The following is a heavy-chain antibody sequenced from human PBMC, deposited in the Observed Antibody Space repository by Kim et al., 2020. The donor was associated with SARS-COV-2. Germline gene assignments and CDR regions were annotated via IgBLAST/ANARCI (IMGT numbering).Heavy chain of an antibody. CDR2: IYYSGST. Sequence: SETLSLTCTVSGGSISSYYWSWIRQPPGKGLEWIGYIYYSGSTNYNPSLKSRVTISVDTSKNQFSLKLSSVTAADTAVYYCARGSTIFGVVIRPFDYWGQGPVVTVSS. D-gene: IGHD3-3*01. CDR1: GGSISSYY. V-gene: IGHV4-59*01. CDR3: ARGSTIFGVVIRPFDY. J-gene: IGHJ4*02.